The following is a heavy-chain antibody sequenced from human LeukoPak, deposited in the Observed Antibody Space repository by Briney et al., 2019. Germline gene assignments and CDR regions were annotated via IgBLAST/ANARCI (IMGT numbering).Heavy chain of an antibody. CDR1: GFTFSSYA. D-gene: IGHD6-13*01. V-gene: IGHV3-9*01. CDR2: ISWNSGSM. CDR3: AKDMGAAAALAIDY. J-gene: IGHJ4*02. Sequence: GGSLRLSCAASGFTFSSYAMSWVRQAPGKGLEWVSGISWNSGSMGYADSVKGRFTISRDNAKNSLYLQMNSLRAEDTALYYCAKDMGAAAALAIDYWGQGTLVTVSS.